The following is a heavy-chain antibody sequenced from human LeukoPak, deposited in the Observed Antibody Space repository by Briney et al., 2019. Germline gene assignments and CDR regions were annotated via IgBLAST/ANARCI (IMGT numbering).Heavy chain of an antibody. CDR3: ARGRGYSYCYYYYGMDV. J-gene: IGHJ6*02. CDR1: GGSISSSSYY. Sequence: PSETLSLTCTVSGGSISSSSYYWGWIRQPPGKGLEWIGSIYYSGSTYYNPSLKSRVTISVDTSKNQFSLKLSSVTAADTAVYYCARGRGYSYCYYYYGMDVWGQGTTVTVSS. V-gene: IGHV4-39*01. CDR2: IYYSGST. D-gene: IGHD5-18*01.